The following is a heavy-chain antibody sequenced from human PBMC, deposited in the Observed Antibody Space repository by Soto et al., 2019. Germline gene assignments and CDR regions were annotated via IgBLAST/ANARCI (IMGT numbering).Heavy chain of an antibody. D-gene: IGHD3-3*01. V-gene: IGHV1-8*01. Sequence: ASVKVSCKASGYTFTSYDINWVRQATGQGLEWMGWMNPNSGNTGYAQKFQGRVTMTRNTSISTAYMELSSLRSEDTAVYYCARVFITILGVGHDAFDIWGQGTMVNVSS. CDR2: MNPNSGNT. J-gene: IGHJ3*02. CDR3: ARVFITILGVGHDAFDI. CDR1: GYTFTSYD.